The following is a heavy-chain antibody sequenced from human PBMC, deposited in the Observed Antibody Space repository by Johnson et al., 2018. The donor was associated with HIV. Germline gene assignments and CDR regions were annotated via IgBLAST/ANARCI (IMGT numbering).Heavy chain of an antibody. CDR3: ARTARRYFVDAFDI. CDR1: AFTFSNYA. D-gene: IGHD3-9*01. CDR2: ISYDGSNK. J-gene: IGHJ3*02. Sequence: QEQLVESGGGVVQPGRSLRLACAASAFTFSNYAMHWVRQAPGKGLEWVALISYDGSNKYYEDSVKGRFTISRDNSKNTLYLQMNSLISEDTAVYYCARTARRYFVDAFDIWGQGTMVTVSS. V-gene: IGHV3-30-3*01.